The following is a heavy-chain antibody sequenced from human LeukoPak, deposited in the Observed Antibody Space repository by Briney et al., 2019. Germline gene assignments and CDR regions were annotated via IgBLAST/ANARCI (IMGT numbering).Heavy chain of an antibody. Sequence: GGSLRLSCTGSGFTFGDYAISWVRQAPGKGLEWVGRIKSKTDGGTTDYAAPVKGRFTISKDDSKNTLYLQMNSLKTEDTAVYYCTRTTVANHYYYYYYMDVWGKGTTVTVSS. J-gene: IGHJ6*03. D-gene: IGHD4-17*01. CDR3: TRTTVANHYYYYYYMDV. CDR2: IKSKTDGGTT. V-gene: IGHV3-15*01. CDR1: GFTFGDYA.